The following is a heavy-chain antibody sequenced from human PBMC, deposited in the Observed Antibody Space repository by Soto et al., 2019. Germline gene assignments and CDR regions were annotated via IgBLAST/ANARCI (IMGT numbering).Heavy chain of an antibody. D-gene: IGHD3-22*01. CDR3: ARGYYYDSSGAPDAFDI. CDR2: IYPGDSDT. J-gene: IGHJ3*02. V-gene: IGHV5-51*01. Sequence: GESLKISCKGSGYRFASYWIGWVRQMPGKGLEWMGIIYPGDSDTRYSPAFQGQVTISADKSISTAYLQWSSLKASDTAMYYCARGYYYDSSGAPDAFDIWGQGTMVTVSS. CDR1: GYRFASYW.